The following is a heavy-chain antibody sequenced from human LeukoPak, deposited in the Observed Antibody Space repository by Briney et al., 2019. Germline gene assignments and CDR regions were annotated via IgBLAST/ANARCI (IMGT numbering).Heavy chain of an antibody. Sequence: ASVKVSCKASGYTFTGYYMHWVRQAPGQGLEWMGWINPNSGGTNYAQKFQGRVTMTRDTSISTAYMELSRLRSDDTAVYYCARRAAGGVVDLGYWGQGTLVTVSS. J-gene: IGHJ4*02. D-gene: IGHD2-15*01. CDR3: ARRAAGGVVDLGY. CDR1: GYTFTGYY. V-gene: IGHV1-2*02. CDR2: INPNSGGT.